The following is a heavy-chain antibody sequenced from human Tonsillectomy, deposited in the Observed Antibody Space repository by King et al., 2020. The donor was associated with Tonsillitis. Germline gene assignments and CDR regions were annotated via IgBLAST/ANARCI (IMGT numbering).Heavy chain of an antibody. J-gene: IGHJ6*02. CDR1: GDSVTSENWY. D-gene: IGHD6-19*01. V-gene: IGHV4-61*01. CDR2: ISLRGGT. Sequence: VQLQESGPGLVKPSETLSLTCTVSGDSVTSENWYWTWPRQPPGKGLEWIGRISLRGGTSYNPSLKSRVIISLDTSKNQFSLRLSSVTAADRAIYYCARDRWLAALFYYYGMDVWGQGTTVTVS. CDR3: ARDRWLAALFYYYGMDV.